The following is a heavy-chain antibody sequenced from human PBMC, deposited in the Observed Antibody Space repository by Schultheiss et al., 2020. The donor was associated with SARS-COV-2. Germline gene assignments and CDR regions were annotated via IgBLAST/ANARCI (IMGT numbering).Heavy chain of an antibody. CDR1: GFTFSSYA. CDR2: IYSGGST. CDR3: AIPILAYYYYYYMDV. Sequence: GGSLRLSCAASGFTFSSYAMHWVRQAPGKGLEWVSVIYSGGSTYYADSVKGRFTISRDNSKNTLYLQMNSLRAEDTAVYYCAIPILAYYYYYYMDVWGKGTTVTVSS. V-gene: IGHV3-NL1*01. J-gene: IGHJ6*03. D-gene: IGHD2-8*02.